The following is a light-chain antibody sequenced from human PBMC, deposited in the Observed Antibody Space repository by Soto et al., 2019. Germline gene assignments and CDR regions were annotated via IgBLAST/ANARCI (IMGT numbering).Light chain of an antibody. V-gene: IGKV3-20*01. J-gene: IGKJ4*01. CDR2: GAS. CDR3: QHYDNSPLT. CDR1: QSVNSRY. Sequence: EVVLTQSPGTLSLSPGERAILSCRASQSVNSRYLAWYQQKHGQAPRLLISGASSRATGIPDRFSGSGSGTEFTLIINRLEAEDFAVYYCQHYDNSPLTFGGGTKVEI.